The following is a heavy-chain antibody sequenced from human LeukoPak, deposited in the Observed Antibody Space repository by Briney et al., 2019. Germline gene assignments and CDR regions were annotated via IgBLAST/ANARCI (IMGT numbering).Heavy chain of an antibody. Sequence: QPGGSLRLSCAASGFTFSSYAMSWVRQAPGKGLEWVSAISGSGGSTYYADSVKGRFTISRDNSKNTLYLQMNSLRAGDTAEYYCAKSLFTSATGTGRAFHIWGQGTMVTVSS. CDR1: GFTFSSYA. D-gene: IGHD1-1*01. CDR3: AKSLFTSATGTGRAFHI. J-gene: IGHJ3*02. V-gene: IGHV3-23*01. CDR2: ISGSGGST.